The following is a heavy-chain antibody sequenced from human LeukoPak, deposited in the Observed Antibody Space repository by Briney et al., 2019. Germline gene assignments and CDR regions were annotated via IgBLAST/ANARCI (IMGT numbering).Heavy chain of an antibody. D-gene: IGHD6-19*01. Sequence: PGGSLRLSCAASGFTFSSYGMHWVRQAPGKGLEWVSIIYSGGTTYYADSVKGRFTISRDNSKNTLYLQMNSLRAEDTAVYYCARRSGIAVAGAFDYWGQGTLVTVSS. CDR2: IYSGGTT. V-gene: IGHV3-NL1*01. J-gene: IGHJ4*02. CDR3: ARRSGIAVAGAFDY. CDR1: GFTFSSYG.